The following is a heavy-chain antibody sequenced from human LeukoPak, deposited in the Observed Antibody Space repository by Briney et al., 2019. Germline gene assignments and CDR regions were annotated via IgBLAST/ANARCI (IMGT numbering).Heavy chain of an antibody. V-gene: IGHV4-59*01. Sequence: PSETLSLTCTVSGGSITGYFWNWIRQSPGKGLEWIGYSYYSGSTNYSPSLRSRVTISVDTSKNQSSLSLRSVTAADTAVYYCARADTLVDYWGQGTRVIVSS. CDR3: ARADTLVDY. CDR2: SYYSGST. CDR1: GGSITGYF. J-gene: IGHJ4*02.